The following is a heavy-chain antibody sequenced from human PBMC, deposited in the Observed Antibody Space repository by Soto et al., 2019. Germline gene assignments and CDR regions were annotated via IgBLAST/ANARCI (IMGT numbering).Heavy chain of an antibody. D-gene: IGHD2-15*01. V-gene: IGHV1-18*01. Sequence: QVQLVQSGAEVRKPGASVKVSCKASGYTFTSSGISCLRQAPGQGLEWMGWISTYNGDTNDAPKFQDRVTMTIDRSTSTAYMELRSLRSDDAAVYYCARAGAAPYYYYGMDVWGQGTRVTVSS. CDR1: GYTFTSSG. CDR2: ISTYNGDT. CDR3: ARAGAAPYYYYGMDV. J-gene: IGHJ6*02.